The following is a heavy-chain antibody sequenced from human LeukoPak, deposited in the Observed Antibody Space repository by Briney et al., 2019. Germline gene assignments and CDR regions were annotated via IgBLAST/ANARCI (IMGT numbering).Heavy chain of an antibody. J-gene: IGHJ4*02. D-gene: IGHD6-6*01. Sequence: GGSLRLSCAASGFTLSNYWMHWVRQAPGKGLVWVSRINTDGSNINYADSVKGRFTISRDNAKNTLYLQMNSLRAEDTAVYYCATDRSSIAARPHWGQGTLVTVSS. CDR1: GFTLSNYW. CDR2: INTDGSNI. CDR3: ATDRSSIAARPH. V-gene: IGHV3-74*01.